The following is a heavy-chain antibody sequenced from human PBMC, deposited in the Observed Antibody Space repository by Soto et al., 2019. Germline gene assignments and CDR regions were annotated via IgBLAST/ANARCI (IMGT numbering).Heavy chain of an antibody. V-gene: IGHV3-23*01. J-gene: IGHJ4*02. CDR2: ISGSGGST. CDR1: GFTFSSYA. D-gene: IGHD3-9*01. Sequence: PGGSLRLSCAASGFTFSSYAMSWVRQAPGKGLEWVSAISGSGGSTYYADSVKGRFTISRDNSKNTLYLQMNSLRAEDTAVYYCAKDPVLRYFEWLSDDYWGQGTLVTVSS. CDR3: AKDPVLRYFEWLSDDY.